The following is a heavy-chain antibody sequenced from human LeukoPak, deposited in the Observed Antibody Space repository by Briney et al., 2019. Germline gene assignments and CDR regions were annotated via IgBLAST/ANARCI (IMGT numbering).Heavy chain of an antibody. CDR1: GFTFSSYG. J-gene: IGHJ6*02. CDR2: IRYDGSDK. V-gene: IGHV3-30*02. CDR3: ARDRIGEQLAPGYYGMDV. Sequence: PGGSLRLSCAASGFTFSSYGMHWVRQAPGKGLEWVAFIRYDGSDKYYADSVKGRFTISRDNSKNTLYLQMNSLRAEDTAVYYCARDRIGEQLAPGYYGMDVWGQGTTVTVSS. D-gene: IGHD6-13*01.